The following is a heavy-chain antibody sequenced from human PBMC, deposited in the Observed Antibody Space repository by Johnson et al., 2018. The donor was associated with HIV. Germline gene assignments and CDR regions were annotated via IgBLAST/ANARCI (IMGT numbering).Heavy chain of an antibody. Sequence: VQLVESGGDLVQPGGSLRLSCAVSGFTVSSNYMSWVRRAPGKGLEWVSEIDFDADTYYPDSVKGRFTASRDTDNNSFYLQINTLRAGDTGIYYCARRSTESDAFDVWGPGTVVIVSS. V-gene: IGHV3-66*04. CDR3: ARRSTESDAFDV. CDR1: GFTVSSNY. CDR2: IDFDADT. J-gene: IGHJ3*01. D-gene: IGHD2-2*01.